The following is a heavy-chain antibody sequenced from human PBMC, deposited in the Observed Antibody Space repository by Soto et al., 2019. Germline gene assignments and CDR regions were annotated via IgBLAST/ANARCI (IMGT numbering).Heavy chain of an antibody. D-gene: IGHD1-26*01. CDR1: GPSISSSTYY. Sequence: PSETLSLTCTVSGPSISSSTYYWGWIRQPPGKGLEWIGSVYYSENTYYNPSLKSRVTISVDTSKNLFSLKPTSVTAADTAMYYCARPQFSGTYHDTFNIWGQGTMVT. J-gene: IGHJ3*02. CDR2: VYYSENT. V-gene: IGHV4-39*02. CDR3: ARPQFSGTYHDTFNI.